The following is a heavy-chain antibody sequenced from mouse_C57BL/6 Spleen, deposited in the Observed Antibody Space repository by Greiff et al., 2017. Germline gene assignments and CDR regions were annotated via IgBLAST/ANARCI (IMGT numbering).Heavy chain of an antibody. D-gene: IGHD1-1*01. Sequence: VQLQQSGPELVKPGASVKISCKASGYAFSSSWMNWVKQRPGKGLEWIGRIYPGDGDTNYNGKFKGKATLTADKSSSTAYMQLSSLTSEDSAVYFCAREGLLLRVGAYYYAMDYWGQGTSVTVSS. CDR2: IYPGDGDT. CDR1: GYAFSSSW. J-gene: IGHJ4*01. V-gene: IGHV1-82*01. CDR3: AREGLLLRVGAYYYAMDY.